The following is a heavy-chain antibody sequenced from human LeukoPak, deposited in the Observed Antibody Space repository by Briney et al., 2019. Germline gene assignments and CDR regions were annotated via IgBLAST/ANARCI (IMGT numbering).Heavy chain of an antibody. D-gene: IGHD2-15*01. CDR1: GFTFSSYA. V-gene: IGHV3-30-3*01. CDR2: ISYDGSNK. J-gene: IGHJ5*02. CDR3: ARDLHCSGGSCYSDWFDP. Sequence: GGSLRLSCAASGFTFSSYAMHWVRQAPGKGLEWVAVISYDGSNKYYADSVKGRFTISRDNSKNTLYLQMNSLRAEDTAVYYCARDLHCSGGSCYSDWFDPWGQGTLVTVSS.